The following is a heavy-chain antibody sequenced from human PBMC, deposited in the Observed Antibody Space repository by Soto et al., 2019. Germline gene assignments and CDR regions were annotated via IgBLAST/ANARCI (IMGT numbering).Heavy chain of an antibody. J-gene: IGHJ6*02. CDR3: QRLGDQLHGMDV. V-gene: IGHV1-8*01. CDR1: GYTFTSYD. Sequence: QVQLVQSGAEVKKPGASVKVSCKASGYTFTSYDINWVRQATGQGLEWMGWMNPNSGNTGYAQKFQGRVTMTRNTSISTGYTELSSLRSEDTAVYYRQRLGDQLHGMDVWGQGTTVTVSS. D-gene: IGHD2-2*01. CDR2: MNPNSGNT.